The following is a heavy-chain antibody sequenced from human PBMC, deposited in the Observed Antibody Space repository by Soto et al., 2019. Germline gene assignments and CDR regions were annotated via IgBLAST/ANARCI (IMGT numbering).Heavy chain of an antibody. V-gene: IGHV4-34*01. Sequence: SETLSLTCAVYGGSFSGYYWSWIRQPPGKGLEWIGEINHSGSTNYNPSLKSRVTISVDTSKNQSSLKLSPVTAADTPVYYCAGGRKPYYYESRVNWSAPWGQGTPVPVTS. D-gene: IGHD3-22*01. CDR1: GGSFSGYY. CDR2: INHSGST. J-gene: IGHJ5*02. CDR3: AGGRKPYYYESRVNWSAP.